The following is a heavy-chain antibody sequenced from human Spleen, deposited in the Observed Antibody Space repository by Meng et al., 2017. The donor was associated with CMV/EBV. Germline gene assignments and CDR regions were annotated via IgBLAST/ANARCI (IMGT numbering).Heavy chain of an antibody. V-gene: IGHV6-1*01. CDR2: TYYRSKWYN. Sequence: SQTLSLTCAISGDSVSSNSAAWNWIRQSPSRGLEWLGRTYYRSKWYNDYAVSVKSRITINPDTSKNQFSLQLNSVTPEDTAVYYCARGGRDDYVWGSYRYPRGSYYYGMDVWGQGTTVTVS. CDR3: ARGGRDDYVWGSYRYPRGSYYYGMDV. J-gene: IGHJ6*02. D-gene: IGHD3-16*02. CDR1: GDSVSSNSAA.